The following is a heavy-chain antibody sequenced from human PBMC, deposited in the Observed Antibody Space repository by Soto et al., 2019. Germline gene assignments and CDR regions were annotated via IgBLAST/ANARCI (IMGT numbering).Heavy chain of an antibody. D-gene: IGHD3-10*01. J-gene: IGHJ4*02. CDR2: ISGGGST. Sequence: GGSLRLSCAASGFTLSNYAMSWVRQAPGKGLEWVSIISGGGSTYYTDPVKGRFTISRDDSKNMLYLQMNSLRAEDTAAYYCAKDRSYGSGSNDFWGQGTLVTVSS. CDR1: GFTLSNYA. CDR3: AKDRSYGSGSNDF. V-gene: IGHV3-23*01.